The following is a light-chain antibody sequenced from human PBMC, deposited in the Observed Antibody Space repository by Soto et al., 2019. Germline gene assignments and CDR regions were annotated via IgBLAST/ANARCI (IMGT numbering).Light chain of an antibody. Sequence: EIVLTQSPATLSVSPGERATLSCRARQSVSSNLAWYQQQPGQAPRLLIYTTSNRATGIPARFSGSGSGTEFSLSISSLQSEDFAVYYCQQYNNGPSLTFGQGTKVEIK. CDR1: QSVSSN. V-gene: IGKV3-15*01. J-gene: IGKJ1*01. CDR2: TTS. CDR3: QQYNNGPSLT.